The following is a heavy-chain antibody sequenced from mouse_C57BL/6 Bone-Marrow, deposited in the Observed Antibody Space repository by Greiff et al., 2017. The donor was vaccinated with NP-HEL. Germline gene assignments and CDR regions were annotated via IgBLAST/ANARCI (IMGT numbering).Heavy chain of an antibody. Sequence: VQLQQSGAELVRPGASVKLSCTASGFNIKDDYMHWVKQRPEQGLEWIGWIDPENGDTEYASKFQGKATITADTSSNTAYLQLSSLTSEDTAVYYCTTWTVVEYWYFDVWGTGTTVTVSS. D-gene: IGHD1-1*01. CDR2: IDPENGDT. V-gene: IGHV14-4*01. CDR3: TTWTVVEYWYFDV. CDR1: GFNIKDDY. J-gene: IGHJ1*03.